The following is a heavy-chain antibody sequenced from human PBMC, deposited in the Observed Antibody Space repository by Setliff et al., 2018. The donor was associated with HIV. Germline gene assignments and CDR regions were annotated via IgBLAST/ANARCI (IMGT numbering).Heavy chain of an antibody. CDR2: IIPLLGVA. Sequence: SVKVSCKASRSTFNSHTINWVRQAPGQGLDWMGRIIPLLGVANSAQRFQGKVTITADTSTSTAYMELTSLRFDDTAMYYCVRGVQSPPHYSYYYMDVWGEGTMVTVSS. D-gene: IGHD3-3*01. V-gene: IGHV1-69*02. CDR3: VRGVQSPPHYSYYYMDV. CDR1: RSTFNSHT. J-gene: IGHJ6*03.